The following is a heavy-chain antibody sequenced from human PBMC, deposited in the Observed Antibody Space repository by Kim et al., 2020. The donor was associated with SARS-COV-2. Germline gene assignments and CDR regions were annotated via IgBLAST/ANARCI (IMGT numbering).Heavy chain of an antibody. CDR3: ARQPTTVTGFDY. Sequence: YYNPSLKSQVTIYVDTSKSQFSLKLSSVTAADTAVYYCARQPTTVTGFDYWGQGTLVTVSS. D-gene: IGHD4-17*01. J-gene: IGHJ4*02. V-gene: IGHV4-39*01.